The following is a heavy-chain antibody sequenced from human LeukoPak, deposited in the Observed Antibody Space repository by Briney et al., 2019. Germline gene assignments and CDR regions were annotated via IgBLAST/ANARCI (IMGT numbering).Heavy chain of an antibody. Sequence: PSETLSLTCTVSGGSISSSGYYWGWIRQPPGKGLECIGSIHYSGSTSYNPSLKSRVTISVDTSKNQFSLKLSSVTAADTAVYYCARGGLSEGWFGETNWFDPWGQGTLVTVSS. J-gene: IGHJ5*02. V-gene: IGHV4-39*07. CDR2: IHYSGST. CDR3: ARGGLSEGWFGETNWFDP. CDR1: GGSISSSGYY. D-gene: IGHD3-10*01.